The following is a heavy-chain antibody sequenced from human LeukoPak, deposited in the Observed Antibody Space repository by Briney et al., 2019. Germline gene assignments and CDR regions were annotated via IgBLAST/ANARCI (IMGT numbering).Heavy chain of an antibody. CDR2: IYTSGST. J-gene: IGHJ6*03. CDR1: GGSISSGSYY. V-gene: IGHV4-61*02. Sequence: SQTLSLTCTVSGGSISSGSYYWSWIRQPAGKGLEWIGRIYTSGSTNYNPSLKSRVTISVDTSKNQLSLKLSSVTAADTAVYYCARADSGSYYYYYYMDVWGKGTTVTVSS. D-gene: IGHD1-26*01. CDR3: ARADSGSYYYYYYMDV.